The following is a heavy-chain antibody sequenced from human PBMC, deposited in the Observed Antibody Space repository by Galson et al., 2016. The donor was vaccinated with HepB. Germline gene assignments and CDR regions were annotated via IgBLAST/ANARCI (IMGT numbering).Heavy chain of an antibody. Sequence: SVKVSCKASGYTFTAYPMHWVRQAPGQRFEWMGWIIPGNGNTKYSQNFQGRIPITRDTSASTGYMELSSLRSEDTAVYYCARACNYCSSPSCPRLGMDVWGHGTTVTVSS. CDR2: IIPGNGNT. CDR3: ARACNYCSSPSCPRLGMDV. J-gene: IGHJ6*02. V-gene: IGHV1-3*01. CDR1: GYTFTAYP. D-gene: IGHD2-2*01.